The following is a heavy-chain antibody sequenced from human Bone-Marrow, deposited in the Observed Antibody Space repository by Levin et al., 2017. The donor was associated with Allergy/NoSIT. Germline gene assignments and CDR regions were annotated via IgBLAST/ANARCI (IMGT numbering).Heavy chain of an antibody. CDR2: MKSRTDGGAR. D-gene: IGHD6-25*01. Sequence: GGSLRLSCAASGFTFAKAWMNWVRQAPGRGLEWIGRMKSRTDGGARDHATPVKGRFTISRDDSKDMLFLQMNTLKTEDTAVYYCTTSRVLSMTAVTEFDYWGQGTLVTVSS. CDR3: TTSRVLSMTAVTEFDY. CDR1: GFTFAKAW. J-gene: IGHJ4*02. V-gene: IGHV3-15*01.